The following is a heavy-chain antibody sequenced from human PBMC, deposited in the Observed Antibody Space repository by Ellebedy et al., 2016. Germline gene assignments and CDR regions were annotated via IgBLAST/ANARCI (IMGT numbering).Heavy chain of an antibody. D-gene: IGHD6-19*01. J-gene: IGHJ4*02. V-gene: IGHV3-23*01. CDR2: ITGSGDST. CDR1: GFTFSSYA. CDR3: AKDNGHSGWYAPGY. Sequence: GESLKISXAASGFTFSSYAMTWVRQAPGKGLDWVSLITGSGDSTYYADSVRGRFTISRDNSENTLYLQMNGLTVEDTAVYYCAKDNGHSGWYAPGYWGQGTLVTVSS.